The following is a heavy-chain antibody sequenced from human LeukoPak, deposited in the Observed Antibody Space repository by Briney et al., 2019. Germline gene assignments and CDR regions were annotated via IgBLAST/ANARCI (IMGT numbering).Heavy chain of an antibody. Sequence: SETLSLPCTVSGGSISRSSYYWGWIRQPPGKGREWIGTIYYSGSTYYNPSLKSRVTISVDTSKNQFSLKLSSVTAADTAVYYCARQGSGNYLSPVNYWGQGTLVTVSS. D-gene: IGHD1-26*01. CDR3: ARQGSGNYLSPVNY. CDR1: GGSISRSSYY. CDR2: IYYSGST. V-gene: IGHV4-39*01. J-gene: IGHJ4*02.